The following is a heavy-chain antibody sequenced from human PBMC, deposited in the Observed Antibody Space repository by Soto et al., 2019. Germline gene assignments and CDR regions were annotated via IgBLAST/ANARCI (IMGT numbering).Heavy chain of an antibody. J-gene: IGHJ6*02. Sequence: KPSETLSLTCTVSGGSISSSSYYWGWIRQPPGKGLEWIGSIYYSGSTYYNPSLKSRVTISVDTSKNQFSLKLSSVTAADTAVYYCARSERYCTNGVCFMDVWGQGTTVTVSS. CDR2: IYYSGST. CDR3: ARSERYCTNGVCFMDV. V-gene: IGHV4-39*01. D-gene: IGHD2-8*01. CDR1: GGSISSSSYY.